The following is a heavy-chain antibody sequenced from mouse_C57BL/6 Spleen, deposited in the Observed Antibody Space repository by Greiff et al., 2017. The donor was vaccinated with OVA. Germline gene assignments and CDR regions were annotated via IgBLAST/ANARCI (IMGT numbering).Heavy chain of an antibody. CDR3: ARKGRDGYSFDY. CDR2: IYTGNGCT. J-gene: IGHJ2*01. Sequence: VQLQQSGAELVRPGSSVKMSCKTSGYTFTSYGINWVKQRPGQGLEWIGDIYTGNGCTEYNEKFKGKATLPFDTSSSTAYMQLSSLTSEDSAIYCCARKGRDGYSFDYWGQGTMLTVSA. CDR1: GYTFTSYG. V-gene: IGHV1-58*01. D-gene: IGHD2-3*01.